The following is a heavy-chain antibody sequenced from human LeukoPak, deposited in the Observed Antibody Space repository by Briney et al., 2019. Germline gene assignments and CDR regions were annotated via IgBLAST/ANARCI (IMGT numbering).Heavy chain of an antibody. D-gene: IGHD4-23*01. Sequence: TVKVSCKTSGYTFTSYAISWVRQAPGQGLEWMGGTIPIFGTANYAQKFQGRVTITADESTSTAYMELSSLRSEDTAVYYCARVYGGNSWLADAFDIWGQGTMVTVSS. CDR3: ARVYGGNSWLADAFDI. CDR2: TIPIFGTA. V-gene: IGHV1-69*13. J-gene: IGHJ3*02. CDR1: GYTFTSYA.